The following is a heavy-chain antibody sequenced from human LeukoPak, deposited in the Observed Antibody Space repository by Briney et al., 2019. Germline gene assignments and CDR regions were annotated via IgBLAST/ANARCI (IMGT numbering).Heavy chain of an antibody. Sequence: SETLSLTCTVSGGSISSFYWSWIRQSPGKGLEWIGYIYYSGSTNYNPSLKSRVTISVDTSKNQFSLKLSSVTAADTAVYYCARNTYCSSTSCYRVHYYYYMDVWGKGTTVTVSS. J-gene: IGHJ6*03. CDR3: ARNTYCSSTSCYRVHYYYYMDV. CDR2: IYYSGST. D-gene: IGHD2-2*02. V-gene: IGHV4-59*01. CDR1: GGSISSFY.